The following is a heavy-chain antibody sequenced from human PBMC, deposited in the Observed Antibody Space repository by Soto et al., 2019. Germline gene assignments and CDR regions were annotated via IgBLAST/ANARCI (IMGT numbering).Heavy chain of an antibody. D-gene: IGHD3-22*01. Sequence: SETLSLTCTVSGASVSTGYWSWIRQPPGKALEWLGFMYFGGSFNYNPSLTSRVTISVDASKNQFSLKVTSVTAADTAVYYCARSYYDATGFAVDPWGPGTLVTVS. CDR3: ARSYYDATGFAVDP. CDR2: MYFGGSF. V-gene: IGHV4-59*02. CDR1: GASVSTGY. J-gene: IGHJ5*02.